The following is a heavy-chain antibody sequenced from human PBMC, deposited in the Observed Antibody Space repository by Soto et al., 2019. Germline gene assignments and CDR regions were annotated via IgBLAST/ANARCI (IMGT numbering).Heavy chain of an antibody. J-gene: IGHJ4*02. CDR2: MSYDGSHK. CDR1: GFTFSSYT. Sequence: QVHLVESGGGVVQPGRSLRLSCAASGFTFSSYTIHWVRQAPGTGLEWVAVMSYDGSHKYYADSVEGRFTISRDNSRNTLYLQMNSLRVEDTAVYYCARGFVGSSSFYSFDYWGQGTLVTVSS. D-gene: IGHD6-6*01. V-gene: IGHV3-30-3*01. CDR3: ARGFVGSSSFYSFDY.